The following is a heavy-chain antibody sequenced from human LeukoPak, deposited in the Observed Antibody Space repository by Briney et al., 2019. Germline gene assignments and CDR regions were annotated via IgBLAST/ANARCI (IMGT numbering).Heavy chain of an antibody. CDR3: ATYTHWVAGDV. CDR2: MNQDGSAK. Sequence: GGSLRLSCAASGFTFSDSWMSWVRQAPGKGLEWVANMNQDGSAKDYVDSVKGRFTISRDNARNSLYLQMSSLRAEDTAVYYCATYTHWVAGDVWGQGTTVTVSS. CDR1: GFTFSDSW. J-gene: IGHJ6*02. D-gene: IGHD3-16*01. V-gene: IGHV3-7*01.